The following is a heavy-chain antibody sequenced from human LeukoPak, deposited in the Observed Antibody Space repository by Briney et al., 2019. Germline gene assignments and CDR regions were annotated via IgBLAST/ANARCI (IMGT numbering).Heavy chain of an antibody. J-gene: IGHJ4*02. CDR3: ARDQGWQQFDY. D-gene: IGHD4-23*01. CDR1: GFTFSNNW. Sequence: PGGCLRLSCAASGFTFSNNWMTWVRQAPGKGLERVANIKEDGSETYYVHSVKGRFTISRDNAKSSLYLQMNSLRAEDTAVYYCARDQGWQQFDYWGQGTLVTVSS. CDR2: IKEDGSET. V-gene: IGHV3-7*05.